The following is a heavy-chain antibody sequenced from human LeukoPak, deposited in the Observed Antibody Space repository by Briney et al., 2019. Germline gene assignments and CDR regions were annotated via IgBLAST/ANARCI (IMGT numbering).Heavy chain of an antibody. CDR2: IYYSGST. Sequence: TSETLSLTCTVSGGSISSYYWSWIRQPPGKGLEWIGYIYYSGSTNYNPSLKSRVTMSADTAKNQFSLRLTSVTAADTAVYYCARISAAAVEPWGKGTTVTISS. CDR3: ARISAAAVEP. CDR1: GGSISSYY. V-gene: IGHV4-59*01. D-gene: IGHD6-13*01. J-gene: IGHJ6*04.